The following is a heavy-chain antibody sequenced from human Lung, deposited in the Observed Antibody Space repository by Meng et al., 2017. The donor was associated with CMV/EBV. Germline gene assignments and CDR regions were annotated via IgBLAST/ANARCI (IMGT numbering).Heavy chain of an antibody. J-gene: IGHJ3*02. D-gene: IGHD3-10*01. CDR3: ARGSGFGKLLRGRPSPWDAFDI. CDR1: GGSISSYY. V-gene: IGHV4-59*01. CDR2: IYYSGST. Sequence: LXCTVSGGSISSYYWSWIRQPPGKGLEWIGYIYYSGSTNYNPSLKSRVTISVDTSKNQFSLKLSSVTAADTAVYYCARGSGFGKLLRGRPSPWDAFDIXGQGXMVTVSS.